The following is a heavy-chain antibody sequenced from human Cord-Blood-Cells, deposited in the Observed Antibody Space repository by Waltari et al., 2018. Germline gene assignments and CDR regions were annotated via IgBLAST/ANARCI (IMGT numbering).Heavy chain of an antibody. Sequence: QVQLVQSGAEVKKPGASVKVSCKASGYTFTSYDINWVRQATGQGLEWMGWKNQISGNTGYAKKCQGRVTITRNTSISTAYMERSSLRSEETAVYYCARVPVGGMAAFEIWGQGTMVTVSS. CDR3: ARVPVGGMAAFEI. D-gene: IGHD1-26*01. CDR1: GYTFTSYD. CDR2: KNQISGNT. V-gene: IGHV1-8*03. J-gene: IGHJ3*02.